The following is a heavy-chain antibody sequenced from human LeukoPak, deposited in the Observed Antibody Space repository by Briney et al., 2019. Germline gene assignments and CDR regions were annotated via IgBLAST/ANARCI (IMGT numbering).Heavy chain of an antibody. J-gene: IGHJ4*02. D-gene: IGHD3-3*01. CDR2: IYYSGST. CDR1: GGSISSYH. CDR3: AGAYDFWSGYYTGTESNYFDY. Sequence: SETLSLTCTVSGGSISSYHWSWIRQPPGKGLEWIGYIYYSGSTNYNPSLKSRVTISVDTSKNQFSLKLSSVTAADTAVYYCAGAYDFWSGYYTGTESNYFDYWGQGTLVTVSS. V-gene: IGHV4-59*08.